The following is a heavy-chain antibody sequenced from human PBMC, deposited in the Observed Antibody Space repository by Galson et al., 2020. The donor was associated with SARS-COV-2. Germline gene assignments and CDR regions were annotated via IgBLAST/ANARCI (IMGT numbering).Heavy chain of an antibody. CDR3: AKDSRAHYDILTGYYGMDV. Sequence: GGSLRLSCAASGFTFDDYAMHWVRQAPGKGLEWVSGISWNSGSIGYADSVKGRFTISRDNAKNSLYLQMNSLRAEDTALYYCAKDSRAHYDILTGYYGMDVWGQGTTVTVSS. D-gene: IGHD3-9*01. CDR2: ISWNSGSI. CDR1: GFTFDDYA. J-gene: IGHJ6*02. V-gene: IGHV3-9*01.